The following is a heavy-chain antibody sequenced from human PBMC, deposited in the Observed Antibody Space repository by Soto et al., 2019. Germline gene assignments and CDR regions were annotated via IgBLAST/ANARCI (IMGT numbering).Heavy chain of an antibody. V-gene: IGHV4-31*03. J-gene: IGHJ5*02. CDR3: ARTHIVLVPAAITGNWFDP. D-gene: IGHD2-2*02. Sequence: QVQLQESGPGLVKPSQTLSLTCTVSGGSISSGGYYWSWIRQHPGKGLEWIGYIYYSGSTYYNPSXXRRVPISVDTXKNPFXXKLSSVTAADTAVYYCARTHIVLVPAAITGNWFDPWGQGTLVTVSS. CDR1: GGSISSGGYY. CDR2: IYYSGST.